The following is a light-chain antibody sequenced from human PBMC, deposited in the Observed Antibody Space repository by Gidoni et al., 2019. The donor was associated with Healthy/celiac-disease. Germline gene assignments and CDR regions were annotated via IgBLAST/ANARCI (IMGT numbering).Light chain of an antibody. CDR2: AAS. V-gene: IGKV1-8*01. CDR1: QGISSY. Sequence: AIRMTQSPSSFSASTGDRVTITCLASQGISSYLAWDQQKPGKAPKLLIYAASTLQSGVPSRFSGSGSGTDFTLTISCLQSEDFATYYCQQYYSYPVTFXGXTKVEIK. J-gene: IGKJ4*01. CDR3: QQYYSYPVT.